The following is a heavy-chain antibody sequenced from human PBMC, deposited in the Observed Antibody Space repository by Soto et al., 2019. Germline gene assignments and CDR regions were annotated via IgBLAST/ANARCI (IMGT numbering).Heavy chain of an antibody. D-gene: IGHD6-6*01. V-gene: IGHV3-30-3*01. CDR3: AREVGTGSSYYYYYGMDV. Sequence: LSLSCAASGFTFSSYAMHWVRQAPGKGLEWVAVISYDGSNKYYADSVKGRFTISRDNSENTLYLQMNSLRAEDTAVYYCAREVGTGSSYYYYYGMDVWGQGTTVTVSS. J-gene: IGHJ6*02. CDR2: ISYDGSNK. CDR1: GFTFSSYA.